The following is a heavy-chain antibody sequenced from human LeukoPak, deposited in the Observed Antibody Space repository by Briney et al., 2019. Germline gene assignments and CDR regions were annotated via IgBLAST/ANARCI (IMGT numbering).Heavy chain of an antibody. D-gene: IGHD3-3*01. CDR1: GFTFSSYA. V-gene: IGHV3-23*01. CDR3: AKDKITIFGVAALRVFDY. CDR2: ISGSGGST. Sequence: GGSLRLPCAASGFTFSSYAMSWVRQAPGKGLEWVSAISGSGGSTYYADSVKGRFTISRDNSKNTLYLQMNSLRAEDTAVYYCAKDKITIFGVAALRVFDYWGQGTLVTVSS. J-gene: IGHJ4*02.